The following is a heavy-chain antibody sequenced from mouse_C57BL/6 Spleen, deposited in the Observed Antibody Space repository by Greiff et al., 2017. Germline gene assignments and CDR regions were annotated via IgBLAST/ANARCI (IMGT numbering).Heavy chain of an antibody. J-gene: IGHJ1*03. D-gene: IGHD1-1*01. CDR1: GYAFSSSW. CDR3: ARFYYGSIYWYFDV. V-gene: IGHV1-82*01. Sequence: VQLQQSGPELVKPGASVKISCKASGYAFSSSWMNWVKQRPGKGLEWIGRIYPGDGDTNYNGKFKGKATLTADKSSSTAYMQLSSLTSEDSAVYFGARFYYGSIYWYFDVWGTGTTVTVSS. CDR2: IYPGDGDT.